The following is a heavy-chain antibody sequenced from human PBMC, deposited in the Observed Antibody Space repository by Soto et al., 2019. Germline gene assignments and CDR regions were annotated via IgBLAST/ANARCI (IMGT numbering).Heavy chain of an antibody. CDR3: ATVNVLVVAATREYYFDY. J-gene: IGHJ4*02. V-gene: IGHV1-2*02. Sequence: ASVKVSCKASGYTFTGYYMHWVRQAPGQGLEWMGWINPNSGGTNYAQKFQGRVTMTRDTSISTAYMELSRLRSDDTAVYYCATVNVLVVAATREYYFDYWGQGTLVTVSS. CDR1: GYTFTGYY. CDR2: INPNSGGT. D-gene: IGHD2-15*01.